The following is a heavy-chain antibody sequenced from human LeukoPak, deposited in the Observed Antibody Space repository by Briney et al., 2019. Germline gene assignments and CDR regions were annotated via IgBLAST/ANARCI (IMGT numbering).Heavy chain of an antibody. Sequence: TGGSLRLSCAASGFTFSSYWMSWVRQAPGKGLEWVSGISWNSGSIGYADSVKGRFTISRDNAKNSLYLQMNSLRAEDTALYYCAKDFGQWLAGWFDPWGQGTLVTVSS. CDR3: AKDFGQWLAGWFDP. CDR1: GFTFSSYW. J-gene: IGHJ5*02. D-gene: IGHD6-19*01. V-gene: IGHV3-9*01. CDR2: ISWNSGSI.